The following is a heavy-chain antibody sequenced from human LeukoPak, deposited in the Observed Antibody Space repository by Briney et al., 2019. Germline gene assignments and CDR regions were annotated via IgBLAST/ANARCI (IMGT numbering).Heavy chain of an antibody. J-gene: IGHJ6*03. Sequence: SETLSLTCTVSGGSISSSSYYWGWIRQPPGKGLEWIGSIYYSGSTYYNPSLKSRVTISVDTSKNQFSLKLSSVTAADTAVYYCARGSFGVGKGYYYYMDVWGKGTTVTISS. V-gene: IGHV4-39*07. CDR3: ARGSFGVGKGYYYYMDV. D-gene: IGHD3-10*01. CDR1: GGSISSSSYY. CDR2: IYYSGST.